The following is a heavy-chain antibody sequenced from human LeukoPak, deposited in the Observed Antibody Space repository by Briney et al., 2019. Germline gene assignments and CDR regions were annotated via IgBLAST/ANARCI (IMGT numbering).Heavy chain of an antibody. D-gene: IGHD4-17*01. CDR1: GGSISDSSYY. J-gene: IGHJ4*02. CDR2: VHYSGTT. Sequence: PSETLSLTCTVSGGSISDSSYYWGWIRQPPGKGPEWLGTVHYSGTTYYNSSLKSRVILSVDASKNQFSLMVSSVTAADTAVYYCARLPYGIYGNYFFDQWGQGTLVAVSS. V-gene: IGHV4-39*01. CDR3: ARLPYGIYGNYFFDQ.